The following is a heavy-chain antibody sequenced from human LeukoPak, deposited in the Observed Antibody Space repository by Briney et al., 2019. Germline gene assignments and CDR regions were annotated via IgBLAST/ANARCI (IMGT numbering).Heavy chain of an antibody. CDR1: GDSLSSGYY. CDR3: ARGRRGYSYGYGGWFDP. Sequence: SETLSLTCLVSGDSLSSGYYWGWVRQPPGKGLEWIGEINHSGSTNYNPSLKSRVTISVDTSKNQFSLKLSSVTAADTAVYYCARGRRGYSYGYGGWFDPWGQGTLVTVSS. CDR2: INHSGST. D-gene: IGHD5-18*01. V-gene: IGHV4-34*01. J-gene: IGHJ5*02.